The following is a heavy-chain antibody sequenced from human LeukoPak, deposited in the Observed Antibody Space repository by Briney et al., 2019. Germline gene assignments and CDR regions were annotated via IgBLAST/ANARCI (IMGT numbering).Heavy chain of an antibody. V-gene: IGHV1-8*03. CDR3: ARDRIHYFDY. Sequence: GASVKVSCKASGYTFTSYDINWARQATGQGLEWLGWMNPNSGNTGYAQKFQGRVTITRNTSISTAYMELSSLRSEDTAVYYCARDRIHYFDYWGQGTLVTVSS. J-gene: IGHJ4*02. CDR2: MNPNSGNT. CDR1: GYTFTSYD. D-gene: IGHD5-18*01.